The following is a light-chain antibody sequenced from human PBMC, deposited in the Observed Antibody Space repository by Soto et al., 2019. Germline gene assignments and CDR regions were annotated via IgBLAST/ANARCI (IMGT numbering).Light chain of an antibody. V-gene: IGKV3-20*01. Sequence: EIVLTQSPGTLSLSPGERATLSCRASQSVSSSYLAWYQQKPGQAPRLLIYGASSRATGIPDRFSGSGSGTDFTLTLSRLEPEDFAVYYCQQYGSSPPWTFGQGPEVEIK. CDR1: QSVSSSY. CDR2: GAS. J-gene: IGKJ1*01. CDR3: QQYGSSPPWT.